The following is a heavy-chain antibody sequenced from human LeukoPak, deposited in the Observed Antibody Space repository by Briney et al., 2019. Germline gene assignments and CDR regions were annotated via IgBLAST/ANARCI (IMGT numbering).Heavy chain of an antibody. CDR3: ARDKESDSSGYYYPSDPHRGYFDY. CDR1: GFTFSSYS. V-gene: IGHV3-21*01. CDR2: ISSSSSYI. Sequence: PGGSLRLSCAASGFTFSSYSMNWVRQAPGKGLEWVSSISSSSSYIYYADSVKGRFTISRDNAKNSLYLQMNSLRAEDTAVYYCARDKESDSSGYYYPSDPHRGYFDYWGQGTLVTVSS. D-gene: IGHD3-22*01. J-gene: IGHJ4*02.